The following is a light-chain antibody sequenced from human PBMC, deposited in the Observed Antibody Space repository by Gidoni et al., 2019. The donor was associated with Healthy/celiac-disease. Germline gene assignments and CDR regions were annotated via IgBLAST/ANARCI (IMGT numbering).Light chain of an antibody. Sequence: EIVLTQSPATLSWSPGERATLSCRASQSVSSYIAWYQKTPGQAPRLLIYDASNRATGIPARFSGRGSGTDFTLTISSLEPEDFAVYYCHQRSTFGQGTKVEIK. V-gene: IGKV3-11*01. CDR2: DAS. CDR1: QSVSSY. J-gene: IGKJ1*01. CDR3: HQRST.